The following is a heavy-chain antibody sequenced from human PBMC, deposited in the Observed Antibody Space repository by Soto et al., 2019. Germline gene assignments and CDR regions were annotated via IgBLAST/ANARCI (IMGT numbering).Heavy chain of an antibody. Sequence: SETLSLTCAVYGGSFSGYYGSWIRHPPGKGLEWIGEINHSGSTNYNPSLKSRVTISVDTSKNQFSLKLSSVTAADTAVYYCAREGDYGDYNYYMDVWGKGTTVTVSS. D-gene: IGHD4-17*01. CDR3: AREGDYGDYNYYMDV. V-gene: IGHV4-34*01. J-gene: IGHJ6*03. CDR1: GGSFSGYY. CDR2: INHSGST.